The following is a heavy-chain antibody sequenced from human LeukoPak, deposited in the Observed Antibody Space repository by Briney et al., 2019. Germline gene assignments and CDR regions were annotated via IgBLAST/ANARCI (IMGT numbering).Heavy chain of an antibody. CDR1: GGTFSSYA. CDR2: IIPIFGTA. D-gene: IGHD3-10*01. Sequence: VASVKVSCKASGGTFSSYAISWVRQAPGQGLEWMGGIIPIFGTANYAQKFQGRVTITADESTSTAYMELSGLRSEDTAVYYCARTGFDGSGSYYMDYYYGMDVWGKGTTVTVSS. J-gene: IGHJ6*04. V-gene: IGHV1-69*01. CDR3: ARTGFDGSGSYYMDYYYGMDV.